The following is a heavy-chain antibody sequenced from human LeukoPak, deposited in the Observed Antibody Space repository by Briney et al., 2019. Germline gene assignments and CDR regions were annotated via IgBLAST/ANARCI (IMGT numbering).Heavy chain of an antibody. CDR1: GGSISSGSYY. J-gene: IGHJ5*02. V-gene: IGHV4-61*02. CDR3: ERDSRYGSGSYYSFGTWLDP. D-gene: IGHD3-10*01. CDR2: IYTSGST. Sequence: SETLSLTCTVSGGSISSGSYYWSWIRQPAGKGLEGIGRIYTSGSTNYNPSLKSRVTISVDTSKNQFSLKLSSLTAADTAVYYCERDSRYGSGSYYSFGTWLDPWGQGTLVTVSS.